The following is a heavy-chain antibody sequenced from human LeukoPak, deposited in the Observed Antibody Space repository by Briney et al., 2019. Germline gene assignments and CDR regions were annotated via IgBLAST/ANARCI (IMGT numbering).Heavy chain of an antibody. CDR3: ASEGTATLTFDY. D-gene: IGHD6-25*01. CDR2: IIPICGTA. CDR1: GGTFSSYG. J-gene: IGHJ4*02. Sequence: SVKVSCKASGGTFSSYGISWVRQAPGQGLEWMGGIIPICGTANYAQKFQDRVTFTADEYTSTAYMELSSLRSADTAVYYCASEGTATLTFDYWGQGTLVTVSS. V-gene: IGHV1-69*01.